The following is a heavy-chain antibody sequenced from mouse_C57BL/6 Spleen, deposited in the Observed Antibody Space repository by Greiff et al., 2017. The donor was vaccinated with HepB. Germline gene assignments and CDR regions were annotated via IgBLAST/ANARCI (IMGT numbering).Heavy chain of an antibody. CDR3: ASKGSLRGAMDY. J-gene: IGHJ4*01. CDR1: GYAFSSSW. D-gene: IGHD1-1*01. V-gene: IGHV1-82*01. CDR2: IYPGDGDT. Sequence: VQLQQSGPELVKPGASVKISCKASGYAFSSSWMNWVKQRPGKGLEWIGRIYPGDGDTNYNGKFKGKATLTADKSYSTAYMQLSSLPSEDSAVYFCASKGSLRGAMDYWGQGTSVTVSS.